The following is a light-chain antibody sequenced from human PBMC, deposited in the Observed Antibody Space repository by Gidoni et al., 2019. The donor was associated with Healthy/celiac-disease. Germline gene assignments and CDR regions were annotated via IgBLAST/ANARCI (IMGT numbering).Light chain of an antibody. CDR2: AAS. V-gene: IGKV1-39*01. Sequence: SQSISSYLNWYQQKPGHAPKLLIYAASSLQSGVPSRFSGSGSGTDFTLTISSLQPEDFATYYCQQSYSTPLTFGGGTKVEIK. J-gene: IGKJ4*01. CDR3: QQSYSTPLT. CDR1: QSISSY.